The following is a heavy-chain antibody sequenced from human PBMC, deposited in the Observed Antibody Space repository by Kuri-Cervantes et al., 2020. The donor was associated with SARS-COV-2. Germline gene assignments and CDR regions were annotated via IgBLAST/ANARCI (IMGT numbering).Heavy chain of an antibody. CDR3: ARGIYYGMDV. V-gene: IGHV6-1*01. Sequence: SQTLSLTCADSGDSVSSNSAAWNWIRQSTSRGLEWLGRTYYRSKWYNDYAVSVKSRITINPDTSKNQFSLQLNSVTHEDTAVYYYARGIYYGMDVWGQGTTVTVSS. J-gene: IGHJ6*02. CDR2: TYYRSKWYN. CDR1: GDSVSSNSAA.